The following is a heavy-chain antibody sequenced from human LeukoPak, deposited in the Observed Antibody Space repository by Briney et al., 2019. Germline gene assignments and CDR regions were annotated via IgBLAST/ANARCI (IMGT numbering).Heavy chain of an antibody. V-gene: IGHV4-31*03. CDR2: IYYSGST. CDR1: GGSISSGGYY. D-gene: IGHD2-15*01. J-gene: IGHJ4*02. Sequence: SQTLSLTCTVSGGSISSGGYYWSWIRQHPGKGLEWIGYIYYSGSTYYNPSLKSRVTISVDTSKNQFSLKLSSVTAADTAVYYCARDIVVVVAATSTTRDRFDYWGQGTLVTVSS. CDR3: ARDIVVVVAATSTTRDRFDY.